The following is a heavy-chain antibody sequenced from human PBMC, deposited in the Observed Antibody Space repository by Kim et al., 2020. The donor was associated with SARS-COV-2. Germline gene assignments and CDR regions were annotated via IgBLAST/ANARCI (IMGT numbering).Heavy chain of an antibody. CDR1: GYTFTSYA. J-gene: IGHJ6*02. V-gene: IGHV7-4-1*02. CDR3: ARGIRFGGLSDYYYYGMDV. Sequence: ASVKVSCKASGYTFTSYAMNWVRQAPGQGLEWMGWINTNTGNPTYAQGFTGRFVFSLDTSVSTAYLQISSLKAEDTAVYYCARGIRFGGLSDYYYYGMDVWGQGTTVTVSS. D-gene: IGHD3-10*01. CDR2: INTNTGNP.